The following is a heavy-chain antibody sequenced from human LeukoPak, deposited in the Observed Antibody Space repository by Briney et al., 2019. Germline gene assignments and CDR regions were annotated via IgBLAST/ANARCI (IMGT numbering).Heavy chain of an antibody. CDR1: GYTLTSYG. V-gene: IGHV1-18*01. J-gene: IGHJ6*02. CDR3: ARDWYFDSSGYPYYYGMDV. D-gene: IGHD3-22*01. Sequence: GGSVKVSCKPSGYTLTSYGISWVRRAPGHRLEWVGGTSVHNRNTNYAQKLQGRVNLTPDTTTSADYMDLTSLQSDDTAVYYCARDWYFDSSGYPYYYGMDVWGQGNTVTVSS. CDR2: TSVHNRNT.